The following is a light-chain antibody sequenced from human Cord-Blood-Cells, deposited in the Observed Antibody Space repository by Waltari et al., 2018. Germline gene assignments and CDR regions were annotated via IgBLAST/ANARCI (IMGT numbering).Light chain of an antibody. CDR1: NSYVRGYNY. J-gene: IGLJ3*02. CDR2: DVS. V-gene: IGLV2-14*03. CDR3: SSYTRSSTLDWV. Sequence: QPALTPPASVSGSPGQSITIPCTVTNSYVRGYNYVPCFQQHAGKAPKLMRYDVSNRPSGVSNRFSGSKSGNTASLTISGLQAEDEADYYCSSYTRSSTLDWVFGGGTQLPVL.